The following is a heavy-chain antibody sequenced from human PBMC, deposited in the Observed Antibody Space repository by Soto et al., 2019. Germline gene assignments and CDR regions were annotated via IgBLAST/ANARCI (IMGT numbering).Heavy chain of an antibody. V-gene: IGHV3-48*03. J-gene: IGHJ4*02. CDR3: ATRLSVSYGPLFDQ. D-gene: IGHD3-16*01. Sequence: GYRSLSCPASRLRFISYEMNWVRQAPGEGLEWLSFILHSGDIIYYADSVKGRVTISRDNAKNLLYLHMNTLRVEDTAIYYCATRLSVSYGPLFDQWGQATLVTVSS. CDR1: RLRFISYE. CDR2: ILHSGDII.